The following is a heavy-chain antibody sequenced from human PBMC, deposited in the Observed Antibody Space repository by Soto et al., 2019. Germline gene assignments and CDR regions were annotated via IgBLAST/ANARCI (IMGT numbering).Heavy chain of an antibody. CDR1: EDTFSNYA. Sequence: SVKVSCKASEDTFSNYAISWVRQAPAQGLEWMGGIIPLFGTANYAQKFQGRVTITADTSANTVYLELSSLRSEDTAVYYCASTKYDSSAYYYWYLGLWGRGTLGTLSP. CDR3: ASTKYDSSAYYYWYLGL. D-gene: IGHD3-22*01. CDR2: IIPLFGTA. V-gene: IGHV1-69*06. J-gene: IGHJ2*01.